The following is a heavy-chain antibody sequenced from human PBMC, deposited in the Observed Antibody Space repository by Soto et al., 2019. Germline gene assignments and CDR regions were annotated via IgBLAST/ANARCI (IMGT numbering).Heavy chain of an antibody. CDR1: GGSISSGGYY. V-gene: IGHV4-31*03. Sequence: QVQLQESGPGLVKPSQTLSLTCTVSGGSISSGGYYWSWIRQHPGKGREWIGYIYYIGSTYYNPSLKSRVTISVDTSKNQFSLKLSSVTAADTAVYYCARGAVYYDSSGYFSYWGQGTLVTVSS. CDR3: ARGAVYYDSSGYFSY. J-gene: IGHJ4*02. CDR2: IYYIGST. D-gene: IGHD3-22*01.